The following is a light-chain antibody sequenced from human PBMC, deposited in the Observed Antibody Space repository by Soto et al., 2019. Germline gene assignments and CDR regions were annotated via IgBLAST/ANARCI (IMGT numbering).Light chain of an antibody. CDR1: QSVSSSY. J-gene: IGKJ3*01. CDR3: QQYGSSPRFT. V-gene: IGKV3-20*01. CDR2: GAS. Sequence: EIVLTQSPGTLSLSPGERATLSCRASQSVSSSYLAWYQQKPCQAPRLLIYGASSRATGIPDRFSGSGSGTDFTLTISRLEPEDFAVYFCQQYGSSPRFTFGPGTKVDIK.